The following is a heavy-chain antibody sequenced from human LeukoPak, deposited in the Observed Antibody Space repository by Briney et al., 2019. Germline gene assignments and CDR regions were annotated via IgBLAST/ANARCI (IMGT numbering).Heavy chain of an antibody. CDR1: GFTFSSYA. V-gene: IGHV3-23*01. CDR2: ISGSGGST. Sequence: GGSLRLSCAASGFTFSSYAMSWVRQAPGKGLEWVSAISGSGGSTYYADSVKGRFTISRDNSKNTLYLQMNSLRAEDTAVYYCAKDLDPTYCSSTSCYPDAFDIWGQGTMVTVSS. CDR3: AKDLDPTYCSSTSCYPDAFDI. D-gene: IGHD2-2*01. J-gene: IGHJ3*02.